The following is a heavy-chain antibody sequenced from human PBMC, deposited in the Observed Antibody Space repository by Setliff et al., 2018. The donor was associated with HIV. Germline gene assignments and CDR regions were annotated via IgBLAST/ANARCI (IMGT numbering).Heavy chain of an antibody. Sequence: SETLSLTCAVSGGSISSTNWWNWVRQPPGKGLEWIGEIYHSGDTNYNPSLKSRVTISVDKSKNQFSLKLTSVTAADTAVYYCARHLKGWLQGDFWGQGTLVTVSS. D-gene: IGHD5-12*01. CDR1: GGSISSTNW. V-gene: IGHV4-4*02. J-gene: IGHJ4*02. CDR2: IYHSGDT. CDR3: ARHLKGWLQGDF.